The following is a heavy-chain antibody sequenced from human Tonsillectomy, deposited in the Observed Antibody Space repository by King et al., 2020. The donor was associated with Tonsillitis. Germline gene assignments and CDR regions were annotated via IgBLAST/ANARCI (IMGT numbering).Heavy chain of an antibody. CDR1: GYSISSGYY. CDR2: IHHSGST. CDR3: ARGRTDIGY. V-gene: IGHV4-38-2*01. J-gene: IGHJ4*02. Sequence: QVQLQESGPGLLKPSENLSLTCAVAGYSISSGYYWDWIRQPPGKGLEWIGNIHHSGSTYHNPSLKSRVTMSVDTSKKQFSLKLSSVTAADTAVYYCARGRTDIGYWGQGTLVTVSS. D-gene: IGHD2-15*01.